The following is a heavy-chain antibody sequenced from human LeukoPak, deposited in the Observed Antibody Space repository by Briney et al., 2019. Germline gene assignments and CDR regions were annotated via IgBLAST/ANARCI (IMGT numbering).Heavy chain of an antibody. CDR2: VNHSGSA. D-gene: IGHD3-10*01. J-gene: IGHJ6*03. V-gene: IGHV4-34*01. CDR3: ARYSDRGFNYYYMDV. CDR1: GGSFNGYY. Sequence: SETLSLTCAVYGGSFNGYYWSWIRQPPGKGLEWIGEVNHSGSANYEPSLRSRVIISVDRSKNQFSLRLRSVTAADTAVYYCARYSDRGFNYYYMDVWGNGTTVTISS.